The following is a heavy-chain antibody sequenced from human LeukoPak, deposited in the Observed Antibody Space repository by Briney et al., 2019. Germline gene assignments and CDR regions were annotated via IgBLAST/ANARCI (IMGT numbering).Heavy chain of an antibody. Sequence: PGGSLRLSCAASGFTFSSYGMNWVRQAPGKGLEWVAVISDDGSDKYYGDSVQGRFTISRDDPENTLFLEMKSLRAEDTAVYYCVPSVSGSFVWGQGTPVTVSS. CDR3: VPSVSGSFV. J-gene: IGHJ4*02. V-gene: IGHV3-30*03. CDR1: GFTFSSYG. D-gene: IGHD3-10*01. CDR2: ISDDGSDK.